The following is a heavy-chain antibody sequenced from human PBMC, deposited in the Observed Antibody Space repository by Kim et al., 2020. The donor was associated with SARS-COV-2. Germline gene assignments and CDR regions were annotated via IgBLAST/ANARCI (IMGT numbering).Heavy chain of an antibody. CDR3: TRQMIFGVVIVESFDY. Sequence: GGSLRLSCTASGFTFGDYAMSWFRQAPGKGLEWVGFIRSKAYGGTTEYAASVKGRFTISRDDSKSIAYLQMNSLKTEDTAVYYCTRQMIFGVVIVESFDYWGQGTLVTVSS. CDR1: GFTFGDYA. D-gene: IGHD3-3*01. V-gene: IGHV3-49*03. CDR2: IRSKAYGGTT. J-gene: IGHJ4*02.